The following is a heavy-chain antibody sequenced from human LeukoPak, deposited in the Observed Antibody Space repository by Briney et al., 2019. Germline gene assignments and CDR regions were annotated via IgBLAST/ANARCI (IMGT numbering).Heavy chain of an antibody. J-gene: IGHJ6*02. CDR1: GYTFTGYY. D-gene: IGHD2-15*01. CDR3: ARVGGGSSDYYYGMDV. CDR2: INPNSGGT. V-gene: IGHV1-2*02. Sequence: ASVKVSCKASGYTFTGYYMHWVRQAPGQGLEWMGWINPNSGGTNYAQKFQGRVTMTRDTSISTAYLELSRLRSDDTAVYYCARVGGGSSDYYYGMDVWGQGTTVTVSS.